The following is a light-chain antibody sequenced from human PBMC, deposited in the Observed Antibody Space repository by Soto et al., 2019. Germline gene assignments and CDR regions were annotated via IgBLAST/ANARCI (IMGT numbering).Light chain of an antibody. CDR1: QSVSSSY. CDR3: QQYGSSSWT. Sequence: DIALTQSPGTLSLSPGERATLSCRASQSVSSSYLAWYQQKPGQAPRLLIYGTSSRATAIPDRFSGSGYGTDFTLTISRLEPEDFAVYYCQQYGSSSWTFGQGTKVDIK. CDR2: GTS. V-gene: IGKV3-20*01. J-gene: IGKJ1*01.